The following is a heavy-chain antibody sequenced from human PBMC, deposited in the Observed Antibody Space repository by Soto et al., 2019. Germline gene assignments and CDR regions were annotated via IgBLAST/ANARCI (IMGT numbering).Heavy chain of an antibody. CDR1: GGTFSSYA. D-gene: IGHD5-18*01. Sequence: ASVKVSCKASGGTFSSYAISWVRQAPGQGLEWMGGIIPIFGTANYAQKFQGRVTITADKSTSTAYMELSSLRSEDTAVYYCARSRGYSYGSIYGMDVWGQGTTVTVSS. J-gene: IGHJ6*02. CDR3: ARSRGYSYGSIYGMDV. CDR2: IIPIFGTA. V-gene: IGHV1-69*06.